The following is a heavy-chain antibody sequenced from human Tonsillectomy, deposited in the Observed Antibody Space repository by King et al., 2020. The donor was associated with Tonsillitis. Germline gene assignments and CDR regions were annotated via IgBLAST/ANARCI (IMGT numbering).Heavy chain of an antibody. J-gene: IGHJ4*02. D-gene: IGHD5-18*01. CDR1: GFTFSSYA. CDR3: ARDIVDTAKYYFDY. Sequence: VQLVESGGGVVQPGRSLRLSCAASGFTFSSYAMHWVRQAPGKGLEWVAVISYDGSNKYYADSVKGRFTISRDKSKNTLYLQMNSLRAEDTAVYYCARDIVDTAKYYFDYWGQGTLVTVSS. CDR2: ISYDGSNK. V-gene: IGHV3-30*04.